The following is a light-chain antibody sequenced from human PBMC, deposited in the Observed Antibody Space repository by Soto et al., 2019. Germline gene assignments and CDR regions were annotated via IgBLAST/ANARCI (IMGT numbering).Light chain of an antibody. CDR3: QQADSFPQT. V-gene: IGKV1-5*03. CDR2: RAS. Sequence: DIQMTQSPSTLSASVGDRVTITCRASQSISSWLAWYQQKPGRAPKLLIYRASSLESGVPSRFSGSGSGTDFTLTISSLQPEDFATYYCQQADSFPQTFGQGTKVDIK. CDR1: QSISSW. J-gene: IGKJ1*01.